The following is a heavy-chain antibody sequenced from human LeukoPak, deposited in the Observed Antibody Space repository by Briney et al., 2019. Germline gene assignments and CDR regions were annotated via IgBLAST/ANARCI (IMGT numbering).Heavy chain of an antibody. J-gene: IGHJ4*02. CDR3: ARVGVGMYHFDH. CDR1: GFIFSSYW. Sequence: GGSLRLSCAASGFIFSSYWMAWVRQAPGKGLVWVSRINPDGSTTTYADSVEGRFTISRDNAKNTLYLQMSSLRAEDTAVYYCARVGVGMYHFDHWGQGTPVTVSS. D-gene: IGHD2-2*01. CDR2: INPDGSTT. V-gene: IGHV3-74*01.